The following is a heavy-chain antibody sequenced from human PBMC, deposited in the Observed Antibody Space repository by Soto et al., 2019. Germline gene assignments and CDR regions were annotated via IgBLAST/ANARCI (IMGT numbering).Heavy chain of an antibody. J-gene: IGHJ5*02. CDR1: GGSINSSDHF. V-gene: IGHV4-39*01. Sequence: SETLSLTCSLSGGSINSSDHFWGWIRQTPGKGLEWIGSVYYTETTYYNPSLKSPVTISVETSRNTFSLKVNSVTAADTGIYYCARQRVLSTNMFITSFDPWGQGTLVTVSS. CDR3: ARQRVLSTNMFITSFDP. D-gene: IGHD3-10*02. CDR2: VYYTETT.